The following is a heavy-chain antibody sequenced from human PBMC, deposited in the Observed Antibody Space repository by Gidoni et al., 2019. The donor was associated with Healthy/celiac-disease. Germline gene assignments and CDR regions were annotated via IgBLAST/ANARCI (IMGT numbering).Heavy chain of an antibody. V-gene: IGHV3-30*18. CDR2: ISYDGSNK. J-gene: IGHJ4*02. D-gene: IGHD2-21*02. Sequence: QVQLVESGGGVVQPGRALRLSCAASGFTFSSYGMHWVRQAPGKGLEWVAVISYDGSNKYYADSVKGRFTISRDNSKNTLYLQMNSLRAEDTAVYYCAKVKGRDPTLDYWGQGTLVTVSS. CDR1: GFTFSSYG. CDR3: AKVKGRDPTLDY.